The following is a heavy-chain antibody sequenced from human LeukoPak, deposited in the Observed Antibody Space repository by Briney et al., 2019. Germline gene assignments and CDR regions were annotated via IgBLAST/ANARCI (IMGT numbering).Heavy chain of an antibody. D-gene: IGHD3-22*01. V-gene: IGHV3-21*01. CDR2: ISSSSSYI. J-gene: IGHJ4*02. CDR3: ARDSSSGYYTH. Sequence: GGSLRLXCAASGFTFSSYSMNWVRQAPGKGLESVSSISSSSSYIYYADSVKGRFTISRDNAKNSLYLQMNSLRAEDTAVYYCARDSSSGYYTHWGQGILVTVSS. CDR1: GFTFSSYS.